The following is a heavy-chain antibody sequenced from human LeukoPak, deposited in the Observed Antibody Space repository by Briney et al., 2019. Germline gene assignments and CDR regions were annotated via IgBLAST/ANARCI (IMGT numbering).Heavy chain of an antibody. CDR1: GFSFSNYA. D-gene: IGHD3-3*01. V-gene: IGHV3-23*01. J-gene: IGHJ4*02. CDR2: LGGSGGSR. CDR3: ASHDGFDY. Sequence: GGSLRLSCAASGFSFSNYAMTWVRQAPGKGLEWVSTLGGSGGSRYYADSVKGRFTISRDNSKNTLYLQMGSLRAEDMAVYYCASHDGFDYWGQGTLVTVSS.